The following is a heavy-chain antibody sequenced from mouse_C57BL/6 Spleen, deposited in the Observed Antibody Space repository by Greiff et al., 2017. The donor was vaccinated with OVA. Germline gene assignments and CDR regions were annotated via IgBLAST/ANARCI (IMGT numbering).Heavy chain of an antibody. CDR2: IYPGSGST. J-gene: IGHJ2*01. V-gene: IGHV1-55*01. Sequence: QVQLQQPGAELVKPGASVKMSCKASGYTFTSYWITWVKQRPGQGLEWIGDIYPGSGSTNYNEKFKSKATLTVDTSSSTAYMQLSSLTSEDSAVYYCARDYYGSSYYFDYWGQGTTLTVSP. CDR3: ARDYYGSSYYFDY. CDR1: GYTFTSYW. D-gene: IGHD1-1*01.